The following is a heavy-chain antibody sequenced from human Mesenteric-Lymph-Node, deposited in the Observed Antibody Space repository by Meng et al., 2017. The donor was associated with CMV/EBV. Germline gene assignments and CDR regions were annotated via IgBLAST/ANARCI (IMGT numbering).Heavy chain of an antibody. Sequence: GSLRLSCAVSGGSISSSNWWSWVRQPPGKGLEWIGEIYHSGSTNYNPSLKSRVTISVDTSKNQFSLKLSSVTAADTAVYYCAKYLGYCSSTSCRNWFDPWGQGTLVTVSS. CDR2: IYHSGST. D-gene: IGHD2-2*01. CDR3: AKYLGYCSSTSCRNWFDP. V-gene: IGHV4-4*02. J-gene: IGHJ5*02. CDR1: GGSISSSNW.